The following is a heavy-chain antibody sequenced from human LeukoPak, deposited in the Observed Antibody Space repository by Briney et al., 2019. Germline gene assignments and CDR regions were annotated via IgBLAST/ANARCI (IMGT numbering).Heavy chain of an antibody. V-gene: IGHV4-39*01. D-gene: IGHD6-13*01. CDR3: ARGVRSSSRYKWFDP. J-gene: IGHJ5*02. CDR1: GGSISSSSYY. Sequence: SETLSLTCTVSGGSISSSSYYWGWTRQPPGKGLEWIGSIYYSGSTYYNPSLKSRVTISVDTSKNQFSLKLSSVTAADTAVYYCARGVRSSSRYKWFDPWGQGTLVTVSS. CDR2: IYYSGST.